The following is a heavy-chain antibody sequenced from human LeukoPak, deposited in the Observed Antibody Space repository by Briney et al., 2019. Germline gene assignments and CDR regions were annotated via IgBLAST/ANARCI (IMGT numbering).Heavy chain of an antibody. CDR3: ATLRPRQQLVVDH. CDR1: GFTFSSYE. V-gene: IGHV3-48*03. CDR2: ISSSGSTK. J-gene: IGHJ4*02. D-gene: IGHD6-13*01. Sequence: GGSLRLSCAASGFTFSSYEMNWVRQAPGKGLEWVSYISSSGSTKYYADSVKGRFTISRDNALNSLYLQMSSLRAEDTAVYYCATLRPRQQLVVDHWGQGTLVTASS.